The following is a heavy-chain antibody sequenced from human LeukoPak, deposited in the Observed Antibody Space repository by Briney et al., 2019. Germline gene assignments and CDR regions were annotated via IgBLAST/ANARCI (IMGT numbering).Heavy chain of an antibody. D-gene: IGHD3-22*01. CDR3: ARDRSSGYYDSYYYGMDV. J-gene: IGHJ6*02. Sequence: ASETLSLTCTVSGGSISRYYWSWIRQPPGKGLEWIGYIYYSGTTNYNPSLKSRVTISLDTSKNQFSLKLSSVTAADTAVYYCARDRSSGYYDSYYYGMDVWGQGTTVTVSS. V-gene: IGHV4-59*01. CDR1: GGSISRYY. CDR2: IYYSGTT.